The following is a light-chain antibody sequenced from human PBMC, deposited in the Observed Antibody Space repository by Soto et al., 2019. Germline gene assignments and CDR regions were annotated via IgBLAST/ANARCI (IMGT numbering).Light chain of an antibody. Sequence: EIVLTQSPGTLSLSPGERATLSCRASQSVDSDFLAWYQQKSGQAPRLLIYNASRRAAGIPDRFSGSGSGTDFTLTIRRLEPEDVAVYFCQQYGDSPLYSFGQGTKVEIK. V-gene: IGKV3-20*01. J-gene: IGKJ2*01. CDR3: QQYGDSPLYS. CDR1: QSVDSDF. CDR2: NAS.